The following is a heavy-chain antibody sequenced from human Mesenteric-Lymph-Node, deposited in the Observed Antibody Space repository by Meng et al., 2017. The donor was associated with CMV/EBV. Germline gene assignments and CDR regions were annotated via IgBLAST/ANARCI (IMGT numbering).Heavy chain of an antibody. V-gene: IGHV4-59*01. CDR2: IYYDGRT. CDR1: GGSFSGYY. D-gene: IGHD5/OR15-5a*01. Sequence: SETLSLTCAVYGGSFSGYYWTWVRQPPGKGLEWIGHIYYDGRTNDNPSLKSRLTISVDTSKNQFSLKLSSVTAADSAIYYCARTSTWQYFYAMDVWGRGTTVTVSS. J-gene: IGHJ6*02. CDR3: ARTSTWQYFYAMDV.